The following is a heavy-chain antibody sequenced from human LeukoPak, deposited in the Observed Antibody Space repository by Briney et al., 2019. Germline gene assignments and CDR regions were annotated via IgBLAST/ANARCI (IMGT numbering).Heavy chain of an antibody. J-gene: IGHJ4*02. V-gene: IGHV1-8*01. CDR3: ATDPSHYCSGGSCSDY. CDR2: MNPNSGNT. D-gene: IGHD2-15*01. CDR1: GYTFTSYD. Sequence: ASVKVSCKASGYTFTSYDINWVRQATGQGLEWMGWMNPNSGNTGYAQKFQGRVTMTRNTSISTAYMELSSLRSEDTAVYYCATDPSHYCSGGSCSDYWGQGTLVTVSS.